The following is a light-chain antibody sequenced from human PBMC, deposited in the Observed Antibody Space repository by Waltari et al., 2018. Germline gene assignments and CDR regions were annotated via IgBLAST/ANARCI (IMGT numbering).Light chain of an antibody. J-gene: IGKJ3*01. V-gene: IGKV1-33*01. CDR1: QDISVF. CDR2: DAS. Sequence: DIQMTQSPSSLSASLRDRVTITCLASQDISVFLNWYQQKPGEAPNLLIYDASILQAGVPSRFSGGGSGTDFTLTISSLQPEDVATYYCQQYDDLPPFTFGPGTNVDVK. CDR3: QQYDDLPPFT.